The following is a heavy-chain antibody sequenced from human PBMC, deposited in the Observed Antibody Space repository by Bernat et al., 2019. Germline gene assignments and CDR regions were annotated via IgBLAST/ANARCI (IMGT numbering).Heavy chain of an antibody. CDR1: GYTFTSYA. J-gene: IGHJ6*03. CDR2: INAGNGNT. V-gene: IGHV1-3*01. Sequence: QVQLVQSGAEVKKPGASVKVSCKASGYTFTSYAMHWVRQAPGQRLEWMGWINAGNGNTKYSQKFQGRVTITRDTSASTAYMELSSLRSEDTAVYYCASRYCSSTSCHSYYYMDVWGKGTTVTVSS. D-gene: IGHD2-2*01. CDR3: ASRYCSSTSCHSYYYMDV.